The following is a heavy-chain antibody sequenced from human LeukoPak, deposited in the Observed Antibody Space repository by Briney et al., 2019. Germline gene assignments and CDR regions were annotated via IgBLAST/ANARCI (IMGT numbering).Heavy chain of an antibody. D-gene: IGHD5-18*01. Sequence: SETLSLTCSVSGDSISFFYWSWIRQPPGKGLEWTGNIHYSGSTRYNPSLKSRVTISVDTSTNYFSLKLNSVTDADAAVYFCARVSPDTATDYGWFDPWGQGTLVTVSS. CDR3: ARVSPDTATDYGWFDP. CDR2: IHYSGST. J-gene: IGHJ5*02. V-gene: IGHV4-59*01. CDR1: GDSISFFY.